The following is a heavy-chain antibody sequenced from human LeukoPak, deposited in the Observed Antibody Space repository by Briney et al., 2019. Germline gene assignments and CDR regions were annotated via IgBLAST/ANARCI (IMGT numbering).Heavy chain of an antibody. D-gene: IGHD3-3*01. J-gene: IGHJ5*02. CDR3: ARADFIDAGPYLIGP. CDR2: INTKTGRT. CDR1: GYSFTDYY. V-gene: IGHV1-2*02. Sequence: ASVKVSCKTSGYSFTDYYIHWVRQAPGQGLEWMAWINTKTGRTSSARKFQGRVTMTRDPSITTVYMDMAWLTSDDTAIYFCARADFIDAGPYLIGPWGQGTLVTVS.